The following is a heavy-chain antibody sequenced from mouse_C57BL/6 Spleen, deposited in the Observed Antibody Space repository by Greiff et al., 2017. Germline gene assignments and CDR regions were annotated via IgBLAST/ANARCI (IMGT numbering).Heavy chain of an antibody. CDR2: IDPSDSHT. CDR3: ASGMGFAY. J-gene: IGHJ3*01. V-gene: IGHV1-69*01. D-gene: IGHD2-3*01. CDR1: GYTFTSYW. Sequence: VQLQQPGAELVMPGASVKLSCKASGYTFTSYWMHWVKQRPGQGLEWIGEIDPSDSHTNYNQKFKGKSTLTVDKSSSTAYMQLSSLTSEDSAVYYCASGMGFAYWGQGTLVTVSA.